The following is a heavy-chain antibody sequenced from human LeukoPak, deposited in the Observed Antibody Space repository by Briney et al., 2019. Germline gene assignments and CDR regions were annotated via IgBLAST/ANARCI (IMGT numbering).Heavy chain of an antibody. D-gene: IGHD1-26*01. J-gene: IGHJ4*02. CDR2: ISSGSGYI. Sequence: PGGSLRLSCAASGFTFSTYSMNWVRQAPGKGLEWVSSISSGSGYIYYADSVKGRFTISRDNAKNSLYLQMNSLRAEDTAVYYCARDSGSYYAFDCWGQGTLVTVSS. CDR1: GFTFSTYS. CDR3: ARDSGSYYAFDC. V-gene: IGHV3-21*01.